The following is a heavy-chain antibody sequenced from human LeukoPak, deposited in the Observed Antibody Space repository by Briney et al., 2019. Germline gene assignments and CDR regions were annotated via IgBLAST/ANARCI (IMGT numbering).Heavy chain of an antibody. CDR1: GGTFSSYA. V-gene: IGHV1-69*06. CDR2: IIPIFGTA. CDR3: ARAGEYCSGGSCYSGVYFDY. D-gene: IGHD2-15*01. J-gene: IGHJ4*02. Sequence: ASVKVSCKASGGTFSSYAISWVRQAPGQGLEWMGGIIPIFGTANYAQKFQGRVTITADKSTSTAYMELSSLRSEDTALYYCARAGEYCSGGSCYSGVYFDYWGQGTLVTVSS.